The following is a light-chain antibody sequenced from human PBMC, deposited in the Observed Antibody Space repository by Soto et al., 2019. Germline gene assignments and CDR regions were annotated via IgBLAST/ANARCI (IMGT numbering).Light chain of an antibody. Sequence: QSVLTQPASVSGSPGQSITISCTGTINDVGGYDYVSWYQHHPGKAPKFIIYEVTNRPSGVSDRFSGSKSGDTASLTISGLRAEDEADYYCTSYTSINTFVFGTGTKLTVL. CDR1: INDVGGYDY. V-gene: IGLV2-14*01. CDR2: EVT. CDR3: TSYTSINTFV. J-gene: IGLJ1*01.